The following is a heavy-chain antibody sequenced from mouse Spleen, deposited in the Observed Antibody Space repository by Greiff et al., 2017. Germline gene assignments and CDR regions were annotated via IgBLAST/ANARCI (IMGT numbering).Heavy chain of an antibody. CDR1: GFTFSDYY. V-gene: IGHV5-16*01. CDR2: INYDGSST. Sequence: EVKLVESEGGLVQPGSSMKLSCTASGFTFSDYYMAWVRQVPEKGLEWVANINYDGSSTYYLDSLKSRFIISRDNAKNILYLQMSSLKSEDTATYYCARGIYRGYFDYWGQGTTLTVSS. J-gene: IGHJ2*01. CDR3: ARGIYRGYFDY. D-gene: IGHD2-14*01.